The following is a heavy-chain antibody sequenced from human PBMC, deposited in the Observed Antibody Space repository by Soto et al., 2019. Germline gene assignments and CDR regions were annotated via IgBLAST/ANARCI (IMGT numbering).Heavy chain of an antibody. J-gene: IGHJ4*02. V-gene: IGHV3-48*03. CDR1: GLTFSSEE. CDR2: IQNSGSPI. Sequence: PGGSLRLSCEVSGLTFSSEEMNWVRQAPGKGLEWVAYIQNSGSPIYYADSLKGRFTISRDNAKNSLYLQMSSLTAEDTAVYYCARGYHSGWHFGHWGQGARGTVSS. CDR3: ARGYHSGWHFGH. D-gene: IGHD6-19*01.